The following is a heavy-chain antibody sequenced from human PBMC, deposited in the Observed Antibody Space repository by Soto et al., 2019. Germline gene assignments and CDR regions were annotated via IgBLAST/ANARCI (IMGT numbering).Heavy chain of an antibody. CDR3: ARDPTHYDYIWGSYRYARGHAFDI. J-gene: IGHJ3*02. CDR2: IYYSGST. Sequence: SETLSLTCAVSGGSISSYYWSWIRQPPGKGLEWIGYIYYSGSTNYNPSLKSRVTISVDTSKNQFSLKLSSVTAADTAVYYCARDPTHYDYIWGSYRYARGHAFDIWGQGTIVTVSS. CDR1: GGSISSYY. V-gene: IGHV4-59*01. D-gene: IGHD3-16*02.